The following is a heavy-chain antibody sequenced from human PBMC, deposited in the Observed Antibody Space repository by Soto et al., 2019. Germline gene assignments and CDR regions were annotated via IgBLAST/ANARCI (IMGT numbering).Heavy chain of an antibody. CDR1: GFTFSSYS. J-gene: IGHJ4*02. D-gene: IGHD6-19*01. V-gene: IGHV3-21*01. CDR3: ARVPNSSGWPLDY. CDR2: ISSSSSYI. Sequence: EVQLVESGGGLVKPGGSLRLSCAASGFTFSSYSMNWVRQAPGKGLEWVSSISSSSSYIYYADSVKGRFTISRDNAKNSLYLQINSLRAEDTAVYYCARVPNSSGWPLDYWGQGTLVTVSS.